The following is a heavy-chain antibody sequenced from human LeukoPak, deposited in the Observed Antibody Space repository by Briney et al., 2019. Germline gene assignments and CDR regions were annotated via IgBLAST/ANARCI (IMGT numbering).Heavy chain of an antibody. CDR3: AREDGDYGWFDP. J-gene: IGHJ5*02. CDR2: IIPILGIA. V-gene: IGHV1-69*04. CDR1: GGTFSSYA. D-gene: IGHD4-17*01. Sequence: SVKVSCKASGGTFSSYAISWVRQAPGQGLEWMGRIIPILGIANYAQKFQGGVTITADKSTSTAYMELSSLRSEDTAVYYCAREDGDYGWFDPWGQGTLVTVSS.